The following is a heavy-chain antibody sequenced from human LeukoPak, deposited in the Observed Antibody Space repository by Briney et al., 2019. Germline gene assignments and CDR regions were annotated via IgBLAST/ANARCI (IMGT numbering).Heavy chain of an antibody. D-gene: IGHD4-11*01. Sequence: LPGGSLRLSCVASGFSFSHYAMSWFRQAPGKGLEWVSAIAANGDSYYAGSVKGRFTISRDNGNNALYLQMNSLRDGDTAVYYCARGYSYRFDYWGQGTLVTVSS. V-gene: IGHV3-13*01. CDR1: GFSFSHYA. J-gene: IGHJ4*02. CDR2: IAANGDS. CDR3: ARGYSYRFDY.